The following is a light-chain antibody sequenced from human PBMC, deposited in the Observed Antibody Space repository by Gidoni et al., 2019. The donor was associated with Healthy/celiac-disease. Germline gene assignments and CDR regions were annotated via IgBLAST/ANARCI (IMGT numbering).Light chain of an antibody. Sequence: QLVLTQSPSASASLGAPVKLTCTLSSGHSSYAIAWHQQQPEKGPRYWMKLNSDGSHSKGDGIPDRFSGSSSGAERYLTISSLQSEDEADYYCQTWGTGIQVFGGGTKLXV. CDR2: LNSDGSH. J-gene: IGLJ3*02. CDR1: SGHSSYA. V-gene: IGLV4-69*01. CDR3: QTWGTGIQV.